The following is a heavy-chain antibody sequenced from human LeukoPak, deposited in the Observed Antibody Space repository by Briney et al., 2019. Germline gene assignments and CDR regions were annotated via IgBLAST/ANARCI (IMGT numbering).Heavy chain of an antibody. D-gene: IGHD5-18*01. V-gene: IGHV4-34*01. J-gene: IGHJ4*02. Sequence: SETLSLTCAVYGGSFSGYYWSWIRRPPGKGLEWIGEINHSGSTNYNPSLKSRVTISVDTSKNQFSLKLSSVTAADTAVYYCARGGYSYGYRYWGQGTLVTVSS. CDR1: GGSFSGYY. CDR2: INHSGST. CDR3: ARGGYSYGYRY.